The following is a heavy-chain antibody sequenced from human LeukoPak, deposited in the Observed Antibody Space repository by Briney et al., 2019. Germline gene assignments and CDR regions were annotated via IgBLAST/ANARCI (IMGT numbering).Heavy chain of an antibody. CDR2: IYYSGST. V-gene: IGHV4-59*01. J-gene: IGHJ5*02. D-gene: IGHD3-3*01. CDR3: ARGVRNYDFWSGYYTDPEHNWFDP. Sequence: SETLSLTCAVYGGSFSGYYWSWIRQPPGKGLEWIGYIYYSGSTNYNPSLKSRVTISVDTSKNQFSLKLSSVTAADTAVYYCARGVRNYDFWSGYYTDPEHNWFDPWGQGTLVTVSS. CDR1: GGSFSGYY.